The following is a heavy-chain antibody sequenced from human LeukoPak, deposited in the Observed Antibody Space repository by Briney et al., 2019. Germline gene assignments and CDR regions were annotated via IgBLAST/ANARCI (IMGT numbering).Heavy chain of an antibody. D-gene: IGHD3-16*02. CDR2: ISTSSTYI. CDR3: ARVPAGVIGMKDAFDI. V-gene: IGHV3-21*01. Sequence: GGSLRLSCAASGFTFRSYSLNWVRQAPGKGLEWVSSISTSSTYIYNADSVKGRFTISRDNARNSLFLQMNSLRAEDTAVYYCARVPAGVIGMKDAFDIWGQGTMVTVSS. J-gene: IGHJ3*02. CDR1: GFTFRSYS.